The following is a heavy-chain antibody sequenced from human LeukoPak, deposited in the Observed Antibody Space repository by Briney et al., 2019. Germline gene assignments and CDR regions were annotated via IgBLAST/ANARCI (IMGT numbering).Heavy chain of an antibody. D-gene: IGHD3-16*01. CDR2: IYVAGNT. CDR1: GFTVSDNF. V-gene: IGHV3-53*01. Sequence: PGGSLRLSCAASGFTVSDNFMTWVRQAPGKGLEWVSVIYVAGNTYYADSVKGRFTVSRDNSKNTLYLQMNSLRADDTAVYFCARDRNYAIDQWGQGSLVTVSS. CDR3: ARDRNYAIDQ. J-gene: IGHJ4*02.